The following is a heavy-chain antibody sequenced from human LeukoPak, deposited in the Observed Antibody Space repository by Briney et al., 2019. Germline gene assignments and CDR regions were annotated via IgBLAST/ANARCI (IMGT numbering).Heavy chain of an antibody. CDR3: VKDRYGTFY. CDR1: GFTFSSYN. CDR2: ISSNGDST. D-gene: IGHD4-17*01. V-gene: IGHV3-64D*09. Sequence: PGGSLRLFCSASGFTFSSYNMHWVRQAPGKGLEYVSAISSNGDSTYYADSVKGRFTISRDNSKNTLYLQMSSLRTEDTALYYCVKDRYGTFYWGQGTLVTVSS. J-gene: IGHJ4*02.